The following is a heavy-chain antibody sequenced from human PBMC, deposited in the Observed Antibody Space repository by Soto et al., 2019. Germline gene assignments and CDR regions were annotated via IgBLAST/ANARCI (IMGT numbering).Heavy chain of an antibody. CDR1: GGSISSGGYS. J-gene: IGHJ6*02. CDR2: INHRGST. Sequence: PSETLSLTCAVSGGSISSGGYSLSWIRQPPRKGLEWIGEINHRGSTNYNPSLKRRVTISVDTSKNQFSLKLNSVTAADTAVYYCARGSRVKIPAASGRDYYYHGLDVWGQGTAVTVSS. CDR3: ARGSRVKIPAASGRDYYYHGLDV. D-gene: IGHD6-25*01. V-gene: IGHV4-34*01.